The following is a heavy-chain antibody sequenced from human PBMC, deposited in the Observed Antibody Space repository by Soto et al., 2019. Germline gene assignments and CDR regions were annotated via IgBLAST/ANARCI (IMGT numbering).Heavy chain of an antibody. CDR2: ISGSGGST. D-gene: IGHD3-10*01. CDR1: GFTFSSYA. V-gene: IGHV3-23*01. CDR3: AKVLGNYGSGSYYNVAFVFDY. Sequence: EVQLLESGGGLVQPGGSLRLSCAASGFTFSSYAMSWVRQAPGKGLEWVSAISGSGGSTYYADSVKGRFTISRDNSKNTLYLQMNSLRAEDTAVYYCAKVLGNYGSGSYYNVAFVFDYWGQGTLVTVSS. J-gene: IGHJ4*02.